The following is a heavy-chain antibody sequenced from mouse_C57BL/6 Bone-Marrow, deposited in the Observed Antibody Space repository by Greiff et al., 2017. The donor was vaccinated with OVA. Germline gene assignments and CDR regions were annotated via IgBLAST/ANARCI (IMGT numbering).Heavy chain of an antibody. Sequence: QVQLKQPGAELVKPGASVKLSCKASGYTFTSYWMHWVKQRPGRGLEWIGRIDTNSGGTKYNETFKSKATLTVDKPSSTAYMQLSSLTSEDSAVYYCARGGYYAQRRDWYVDVWGTGTTVTVAS. CDR1: GYTFTSYW. J-gene: IGHJ1*03. CDR3: ARGGYYAQRRDWYVDV. CDR2: IDTNSGGT. V-gene: IGHV1-72*01. D-gene: IGHD2-1*01.